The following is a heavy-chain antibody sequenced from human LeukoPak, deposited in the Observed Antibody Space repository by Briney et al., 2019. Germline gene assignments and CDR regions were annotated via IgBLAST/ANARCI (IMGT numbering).Heavy chain of an antibody. CDR3: ARPGRQDAYNGHYWYFDL. J-gene: IGHJ2*01. D-gene: IGHD5-24*01. V-gene: IGHV4-59*01. CDR1: GGSITNYY. Sequence: PSETLSLTCTVSGGSITNYYWNWIRQPPGKDLEWIGCVSYSGRTHYISALKSRVTISVDTSKNQFSLNLRSVTAADTAVYYCARPGRQDAYNGHYWYFDLWGRGTLVTVSS. CDR2: VSYSGRT.